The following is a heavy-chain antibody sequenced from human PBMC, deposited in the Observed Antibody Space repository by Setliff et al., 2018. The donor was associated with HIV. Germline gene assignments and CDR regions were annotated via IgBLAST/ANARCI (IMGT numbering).Heavy chain of an antibody. V-gene: IGHV3-9*01. Sequence: HPGGSLRLSCATSGFTFDDYVMFWVRQAPGKGLEWVSSISWNSGTIDYADSVKGRFIISRDNAKNSLYLQMNSLRPEDTALYYCVKNRGSGWYPDAFDIWGQGTMVTVSS. D-gene: IGHD6-19*01. J-gene: IGHJ3*02. CDR1: GFTFDDYV. CDR3: VKNRGSGWYPDAFDI. CDR2: ISWNSGTI.